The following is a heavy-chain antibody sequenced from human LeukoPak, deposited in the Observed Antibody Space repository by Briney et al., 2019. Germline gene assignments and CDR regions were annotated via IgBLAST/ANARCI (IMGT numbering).Heavy chain of an antibody. V-gene: IGHV3-23*01. CDR1: GFTFSSYG. CDR3: ARDPSAVAATGSPLDY. D-gene: IGHD6-19*01. J-gene: IGHJ4*02. Sequence: GGSLRLSCAASGFTFSSYGMSWVRQAPGKGLEWVSAISGSGGSTYYADSVKGRFTISRDNSKNTLYLQMDSLRAEDTAVYYCARDPSAVAATGSPLDYWGQGTLVTVSS. CDR2: ISGSGGST.